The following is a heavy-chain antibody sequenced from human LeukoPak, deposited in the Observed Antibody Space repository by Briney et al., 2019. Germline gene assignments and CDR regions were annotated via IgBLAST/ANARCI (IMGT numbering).Heavy chain of an antibody. J-gene: IGHJ5*02. Sequence: ASVKVSCKASGYTFTNNYLHWVRQAPGQGLEWMGMIYPRDGSTSYAQNFQGRVTVTRDTSTTTVHMELRGLRSEDTAVYYCARGQDIVVVPAAISYWFDPWGQGTLVTVSS. CDR2: IYPRDGST. D-gene: IGHD2-2*02. CDR1: GYTFTNNY. CDR3: ARGQDIVVVPAAISYWFDP. V-gene: IGHV1-46*01.